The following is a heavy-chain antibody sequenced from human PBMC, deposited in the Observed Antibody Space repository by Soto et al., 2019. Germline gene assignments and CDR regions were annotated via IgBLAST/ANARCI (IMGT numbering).Heavy chain of an antibody. Sequence: TGGSLRLSCAASGFTFSSYAMHWARQAPGKGLEWVAVISYDGSNKYYADSVKGRFTISRDNSKNTLYLQMNSLRAEDTAVYYCAREGPMVRGVIITYYYYGMDVWGQGTTVTVSS. V-gene: IGHV3-30-3*01. CDR3: AREGPMVRGVIITYYYYGMDV. CDR2: ISYDGSNK. J-gene: IGHJ6*02. D-gene: IGHD3-10*01. CDR1: GFTFSSYA.